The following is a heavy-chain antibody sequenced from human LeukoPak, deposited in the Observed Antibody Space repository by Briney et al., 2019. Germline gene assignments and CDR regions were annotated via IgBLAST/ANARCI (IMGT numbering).Heavy chain of an antibody. D-gene: IGHD3-22*01. CDR1: GFTFTNHW. CDR2: INSDGSST. J-gene: IGHJ4*02. V-gene: IGHV3-74*01. CDR3: ARDPQTYYYDSSGYYPFDY. Sequence: GGSLRLSCAASGFTFTNHWMHWVRQAPGKGLVWVSRINSDGSSTSFADSVKGRFTISRDNAKNTLYLQMNSLRAEDTAVYYCARDPQTYYYDSSGYYPFDYWGQGTLVTVSS.